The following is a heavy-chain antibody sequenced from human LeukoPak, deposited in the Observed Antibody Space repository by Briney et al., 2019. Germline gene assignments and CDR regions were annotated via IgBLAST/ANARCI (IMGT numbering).Heavy chain of an antibody. D-gene: IGHD4-17*01. J-gene: IGHJ4*02. CDR1: GFTFSSYA. Sequence: GGSLRLSCAASGFTFSSYAMHWVRQAPGKGLEWVAVISYDGSNKYYADSVKGRFTISRDNSKNTLYLQMNSLRAEDTAVYYCAKRVTVTTIQFYFDYWGQGTLVIVSS. CDR3: AKRVTVTTIQFYFDY. V-gene: IGHV3-30-3*02. CDR2: ISYDGSNK.